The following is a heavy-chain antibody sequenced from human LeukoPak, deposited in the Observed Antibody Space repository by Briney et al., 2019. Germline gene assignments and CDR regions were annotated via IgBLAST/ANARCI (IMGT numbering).Heavy chain of an antibody. CDR2: IFYSGST. J-gene: IGHJ3*01. Sequence: PSETLSLTCTVSGGSISTSNYYWGWIRQPPGKGLEWIGNIFYSGSTYYNPSLKSRVTISVDTSKNQFSLKLSSVTAADTAVYYCARDAYYVSWGQGTMVTVSS. CDR3: ARDAYYVS. D-gene: IGHD3-16*01. CDR1: GGSISTSNYY. V-gene: IGHV4-39*07.